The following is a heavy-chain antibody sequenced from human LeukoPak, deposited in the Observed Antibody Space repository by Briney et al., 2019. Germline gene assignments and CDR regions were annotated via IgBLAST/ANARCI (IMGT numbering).Heavy chain of an antibody. Sequence: QPGRSLRLSCTASGFTFGDYAMSWVRQAPGKGLEWVGFIRSKAYGGTTEYAASVKGRFTISRDDSKSIAYPQMNSLKTEDTAVYYCTRDRYSFDYWGQGTLVTVSS. CDR1: GFTFGDYA. V-gene: IGHV3-49*04. CDR3: TRDRYSFDY. CDR2: IRSKAYGGTT. J-gene: IGHJ4*02. D-gene: IGHD4-11*01.